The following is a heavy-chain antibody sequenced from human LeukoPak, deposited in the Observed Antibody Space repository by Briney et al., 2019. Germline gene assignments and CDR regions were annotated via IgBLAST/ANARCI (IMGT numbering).Heavy chain of an antibody. V-gene: IGHV3-23*01. Sequence: PGGSLRLSCAASGFTFSSYAMSWVPQAPGEGLEWVSDISGSVDITYYAAYVKGRITISKDNSRATPYLKMNSLRAEDTAVYYCAKGYYDYVWGSYYFDYWGQGTLVTVSS. CDR2: ISGSVDIT. D-gene: IGHD3-16*01. CDR3: AKGYYDYVWGSYYFDY. J-gene: IGHJ4*02. CDR1: GFTFSSYA.